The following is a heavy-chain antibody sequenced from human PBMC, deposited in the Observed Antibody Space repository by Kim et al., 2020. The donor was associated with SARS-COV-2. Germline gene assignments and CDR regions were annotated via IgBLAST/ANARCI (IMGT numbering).Heavy chain of an antibody. CDR2: INHSGST. CDR1: GGSFSGYY. J-gene: IGHJ4*02. D-gene: IGHD2-2*02. Sequence: SETLSLTCAVYGGSFSGYYWSWIRQPPGKGLEWIGEINHSGSTNYNPSLKSRVTISVDTSKNQFSLKLSSVTAADTAVYYCARGDVVVPAAIGLGFDYWGQGTLVTVSS. CDR3: ARGDVVVPAAIGLGFDY. V-gene: IGHV4-34*01.